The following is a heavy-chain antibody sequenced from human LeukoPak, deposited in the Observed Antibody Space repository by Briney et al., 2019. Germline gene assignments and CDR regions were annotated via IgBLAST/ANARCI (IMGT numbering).Heavy chain of an antibody. V-gene: IGHV1-69*05. J-gene: IGHJ4*02. CDR3: ARAARLLYEYPKYYFDY. CDR2: IIPIFGTA. Sequence: SVKVSCKASGGTFSSYAISWVRQAPGQGLEWMGGIIPIFGTANYAQKFQGRVTITTDESTSTAYMELSSLRSEDTAVYYCARAARLLYEYPKYYFDYWGQGTLVTVSS. CDR1: GGTFSSYA. D-gene: IGHD2-8*01.